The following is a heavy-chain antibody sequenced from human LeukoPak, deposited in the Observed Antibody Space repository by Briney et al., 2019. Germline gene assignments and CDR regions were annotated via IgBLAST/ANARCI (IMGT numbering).Heavy chain of an antibody. D-gene: IGHD3-10*01. V-gene: IGHV3-23*01. CDR2: ISGSGGST. J-gene: IGHJ6*03. CDR3: AKDLAVRGIYYYYMDV. Sequence: QSGGSLRLSCAASGFSFSTYAMSWVRQIPGKGLEWVSAISGSGGSTYYADSVKGRFTISRDNSKNTLYLQMNSLRAEDTAVYYCAKDLAVRGIYYYYMDVWGKGTTVTVSS. CDR1: GFSFSTYA.